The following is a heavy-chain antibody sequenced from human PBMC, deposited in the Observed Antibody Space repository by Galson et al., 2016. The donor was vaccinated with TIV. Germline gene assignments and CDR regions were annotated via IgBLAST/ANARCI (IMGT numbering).Heavy chain of an antibody. CDR2: IIPILGIA. D-gene: IGHD1-26*01. V-gene: IGHV1-69*04. Sequence: SVKVSCKASGGTSISYAFSWVRQAPGQGLEWMGRIIPILGIANYAEKIQGRATITADKSTSTAYMELSSLRSDDTAVYYCARGTEVGATAYWYFDLWGRGTLVTVSS. CDR1: GGTSISYA. J-gene: IGHJ2*01. CDR3: ARGTEVGATAYWYFDL.